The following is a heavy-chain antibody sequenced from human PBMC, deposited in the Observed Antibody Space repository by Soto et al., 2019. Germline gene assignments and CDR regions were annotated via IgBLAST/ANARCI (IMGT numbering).Heavy chain of an antibody. D-gene: IGHD6-6*01. Sequence: QVQLVQSGAEVKKPGASVKVSCKASGYTFTSYGISWVRQAPGQGLEWMGWICAYNGDTDDAHNLQGRVTLTTHTPTLTAHPALRSLGSGDTTVYFCAGGARSSAGVDWGQGPLVTVSS. CDR3: AGGARSSAGVD. V-gene: IGHV1-18*01. CDR1: GYTFTSYG. J-gene: IGHJ4*02. CDR2: ICAYNGDT.